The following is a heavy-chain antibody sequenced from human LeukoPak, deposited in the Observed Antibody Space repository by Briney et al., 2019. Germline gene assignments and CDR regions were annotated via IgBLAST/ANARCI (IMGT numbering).Heavy chain of an antibody. V-gene: IGHV4-59*01. CDR3: ARVSWFPGTSYYYIDV. Sequence: PSETLSLTCTVSGGSISSYYWSWIRQPPGKGLEWIGYIHYSGTTNYNPSLKSRVTISVDTSKNQFSLKLSSVTAADTAVYYCARVSWFPGTSYYYIDVWGKGTTVTVSS. CDR1: GGSISSYY. CDR2: IHYSGTT. J-gene: IGHJ6*03. D-gene: IGHD1-1*01.